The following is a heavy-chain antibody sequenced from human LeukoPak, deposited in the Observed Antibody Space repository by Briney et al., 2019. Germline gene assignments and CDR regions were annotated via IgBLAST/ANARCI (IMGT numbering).Heavy chain of an antibody. V-gene: IGHV3-48*03. Sequence: GGSLRLSCAASGFTFSSYEMNWVRQAPGKGLEWVSYISSSGSTIYYADSVKGRFTISRDNAKNSLYLQMNSLRAEDTAVYYCARLLYYVMDVRGQGTTVTVSS. J-gene: IGHJ6*02. CDR2: ISSSGSTI. CDR1: GFTFSSYE. CDR3: ARLLYYVMDV.